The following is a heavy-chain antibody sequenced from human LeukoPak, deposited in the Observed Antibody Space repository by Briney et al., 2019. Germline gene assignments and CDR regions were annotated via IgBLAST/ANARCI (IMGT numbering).Heavy chain of an antibody. CDR1: GYTFTGYY. CDR2: INPNSSGT. D-gene: IGHD3-22*01. V-gene: IGHV1-2*02. J-gene: IGHJ5*02. CDR3: ARDRITMIVVVTPGKNWFDP. Sequence: ASVKVSCKASGYTFTGYYMHWVRQAPGQGLEWMGWINPNSSGTNYAQKFQGRVTMTRDTSISTAYMELSRLRSDDTAVYYCARDRITMIVVVTPGKNWFDPWGQGTLVTVSS.